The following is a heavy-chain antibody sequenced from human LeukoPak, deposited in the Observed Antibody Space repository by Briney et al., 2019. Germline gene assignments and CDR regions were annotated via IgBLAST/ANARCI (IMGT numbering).Heavy chain of an antibody. D-gene: IGHD6-13*01. Sequence: GASVNVSCKASGYTFTGYYMHWVRQAPGQGLEWMGWISPNSGGTNYAQKFQARVTMTGDTYISTAYMELSSLRSDDTAVYYCARLGGGSSWSNFDYWGQGTLVTVSS. CDR3: ARLGGGSSWSNFDY. J-gene: IGHJ4*02. CDR2: ISPNSGGT. CDR1: GYTFTGYY. V-gene: IGHV1-2*02.